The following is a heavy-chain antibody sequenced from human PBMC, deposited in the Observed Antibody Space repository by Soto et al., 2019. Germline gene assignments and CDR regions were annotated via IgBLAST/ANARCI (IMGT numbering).Heavy chain of an antibody. J-gene: IGHJ4*02. CDR1: GFTFSSYS. D-gene: IGHD6-19*01. V-gene: IGHV3-48*02. CDR2: ISSSSSTI. Sequence: EAQLVESGGGLVQPGGSLRLSCAASGFTFSSYSMNWVRQAPGKGLEWISYISSSSSTIYYADSVQGRFTISRDNARNALYLQMNSLRDEDTAMYYGARDSPPGWHFDYWGQGALVTVSS. CDR3: ARDSPPGWHFDY.